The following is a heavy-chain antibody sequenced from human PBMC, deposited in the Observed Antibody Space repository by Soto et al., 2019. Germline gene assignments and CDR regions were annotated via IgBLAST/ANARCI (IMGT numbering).Heavy chain of an antibody. CDR2: IDWDDDK. J-gene: IGHJ4*02. CDR3: ARIRYSSSSRPFDY. CDR1: GFSLSTSGMC. D-gene: IGHD6-6*01. V-gene: IGHV2-70*01. Sequence: SGPTLVNPTQTLTLTCTFSGFSLSTSGMCVSWIRQPPGKALEWLALIDWDDDKYYSTSLKTRLTISKDTSKNQVVLTMTNMDPVDTATYYCARIRYSSSSRPFDYWGQGTLVTVYS.